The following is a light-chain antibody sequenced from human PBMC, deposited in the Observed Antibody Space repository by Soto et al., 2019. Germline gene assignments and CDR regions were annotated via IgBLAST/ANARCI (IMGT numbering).Light chain of an antibody. CDR3: GSWDSSLSAYV. CDR2: DDN. J-gene: IGLJ1*01. V-gene: IGLV1-51*01. CDR1: SSNMGAGYD. Sequence: QSVLTQPPSVSGAPGQRVTISCTGRSSNMGAGYDVHWYQQFPGAAPKLLIYDDNKRPSGIPDRFSGSKSGTSATLGITGFQTGDEADYYCGSWDSSLSAYVFGTGTKVTVL.